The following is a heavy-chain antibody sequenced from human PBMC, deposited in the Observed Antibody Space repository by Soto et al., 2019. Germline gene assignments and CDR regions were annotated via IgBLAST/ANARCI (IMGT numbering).Heavy chain of an antibody. V-gene: IGHV3-23*01. J-gene: IGHJ4*02. D-gene: IGHD4-17*01. CDR2: IPNDGANT. Sequence: EVQLLESGGGLIQPGGSLRLSCAASGFTFSNYAMSWVRQAPGKGLEWVSGIPNDGANTYYADSVRGRFTISRDASTNTLYLQMYSLRAEDTAVYYCAKERATTTAFDYWGQGALVTVSS. CDR3: AKERATTTAFDY. CDR1: GFTFSNYA.